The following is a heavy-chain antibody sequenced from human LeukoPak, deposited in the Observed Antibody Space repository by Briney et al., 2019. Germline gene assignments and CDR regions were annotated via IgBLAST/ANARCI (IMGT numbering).Heavy chain of an antibody. CDR2: INPSGGST. Sequence: ASVKVSCKASGYAFTTYYMHWVRQAPGQGLEWMGIINPSGGSTSYAQKFQGRVTMTRDTSTSTVYMELSSLRSEDTAVYYCARGVPYDDSRGYLNYWGQGTLVTVSS. D-gene: IGHD3-22*01. CDR1: GYAFTTYY. CDR3: ARGVPYDDSRGYLNY. V-gene: IGHV1-46*01. J-gene: IGHJ4*02.